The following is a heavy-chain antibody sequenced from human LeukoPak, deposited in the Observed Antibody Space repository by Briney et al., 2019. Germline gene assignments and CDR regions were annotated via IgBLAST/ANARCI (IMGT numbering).Heavy chain of an antibody. J-gene: IGHJ4*02. V-gene: IGHV1-69*13. D-gene: IGHD6-19*01. Sequence: SVKVSCKASGGTFSSYAISWVRQAPGQGLEWMGGIIPIFGTANYTQKFQGRVTITADESTSTAYMELSSLRSEDTAVYYCASGRSGWYYFDYWGQGTLVTVSS. CDR1: GGTFSSYA. CDR3: ASGRSGWYYFDY. CDR2: IIPIFGTA.